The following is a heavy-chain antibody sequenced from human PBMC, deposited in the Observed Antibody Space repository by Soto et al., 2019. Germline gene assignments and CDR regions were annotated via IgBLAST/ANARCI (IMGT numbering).Heavy chain of an antibody. CDR1: GFTVSSNY. CDR3: ARLGWDNAFDI. CDR2: IYSGGST. Sequence: EVQLVETGGGLIQPGGSLRLSCAASGFTVSSNYMSWVRQAPGKGLEWVSVIYSGGSTYYADSVKGRFTISRDNPKNTLYLQMNSLRAEDTAVYYCARLGWDNAFDIWGQGTMVTVSS. J-gene: IGHJ3*02. D-gene: IGHD1-26*01. V-gene: IGHV3-53*02.